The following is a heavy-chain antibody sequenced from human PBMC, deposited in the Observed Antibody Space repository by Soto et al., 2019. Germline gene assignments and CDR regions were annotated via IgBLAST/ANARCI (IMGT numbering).Heavy chain of an antibody. CDR3: ARAYLPPVVLLRYFDWPRGSDAFDI. J-gene: IGHJ3*02. CDR2: IWYDGSNK. D-gene: IGHD3-9*01. V-gene: IGHV3-33*01. CDR1: GFTFSSYG. Sequence: PGGSLRLSCAASGFTFSSYGMHWVRQAPGKGLEWVAVIWYDGSNKYYADSVKGRFTISRDNSKNTLYLQMNSLRAEDTAVYYCARAYLPPVVLLRYFDWPRGSDAFDIWGQGTMVTVSS.